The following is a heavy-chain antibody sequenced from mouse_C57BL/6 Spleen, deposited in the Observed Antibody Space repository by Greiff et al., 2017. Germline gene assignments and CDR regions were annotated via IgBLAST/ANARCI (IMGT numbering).Heavy chain of an antibody. V-gene: IGHV2-9-1*01. D-gene: IGHD3-2*02. J-gene: IGHJ2*01. CDR1: GFSLTSYA. CDR2: IWTGGGT. Sequence: QVTLKVSGPGLVAPSQSLSITCTVSGFSLTSYAISWVRQPPGKGLEWLGVIWTGGGTNYNSALKSRLSISKDNSKSQVFLKMNSLQTDDTARYYCARDSSGYGDYFDYWGQGTTLTVSS. CDR3: ARDSSGYGDYFDY.